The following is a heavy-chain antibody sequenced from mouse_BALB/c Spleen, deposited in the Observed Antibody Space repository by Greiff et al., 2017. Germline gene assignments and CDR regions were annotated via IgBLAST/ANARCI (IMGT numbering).Heavy chain of an antibody. CDR3: AREGFYYGNYYAMDY. Sequence: EVKLMESGGGLVKPGGSLKLSCAASGFTFSSYAMSWVRQSPEKRLEWVAEISSGGSYTYYPDTVTGRFTISRDNAKNTLYLEMSSLRSEDTAMYYCAREGFYYGNYYAMDYWGQGTSVTVSS. CDR2: ISSGGSYT. J-gene: IGHJ4*01. V-gene: IGHV5-9-4*01. CDR1: GFTFSSYA. D-gene: IGHD2-1*01.